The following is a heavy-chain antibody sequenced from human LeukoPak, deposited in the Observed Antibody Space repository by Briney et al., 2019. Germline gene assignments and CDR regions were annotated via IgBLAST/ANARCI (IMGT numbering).Heavy chain of an antibody. V-gene: IGHV4-34*01. CDR3: ARELGAAAPFGY. CDR2: INHSGST. Sequence: SETLSLTCAVYGGSFSGYYWSWIRQPPGKGLEWIGEINHSGSTNYNPSLKSRVTISVGTSKNQFSLKLSSVTAADTAVYYCARELGAAAPFGYWGQGTLVTVSS. D-gene: IGHD2-15*01. CDR1: GGSFSGYY. J-gene: IGHJ4*02.